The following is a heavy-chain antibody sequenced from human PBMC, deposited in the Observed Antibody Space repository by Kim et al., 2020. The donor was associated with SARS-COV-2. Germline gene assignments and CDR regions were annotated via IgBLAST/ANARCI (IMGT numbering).Heavy chain of an antibody. V-gene: IGHV3-30*03. D-gene: IGHD1-1*01. CDR1: GITFSRSG. Sequence: GGSLRLSCVASGITFSRSGMHWVRQAPGKGLDWVAFISYDGTSKDYTDAVKGRFTISRDNSKNTLYLQMNTLRGEDSAVYYCARDRVGTDIDHWGQGALVSVPS. CDR2: ISYDGTSK. J-gene: IGHJ4*02. CDR3: ARDRVGTDIDH.